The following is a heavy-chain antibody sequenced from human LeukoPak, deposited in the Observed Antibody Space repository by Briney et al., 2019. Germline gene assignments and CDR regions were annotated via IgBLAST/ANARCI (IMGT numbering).Heavy chain of an antibody. J-gene: IGHJ4*02. V-gene: IGHV7-4-1*02. Sequence: GASVKVSCRASGYTFTSYAMNWVRQAPGQGLEWMGWINTNTGNPTYAQGFTGRFVFSLDTSVSTAYLQISSLKAEDTAVYYCARDLRVLAYCGGDCYSAGYWGQGTLVTVSS. D-gene: IGHD2-21*02. CDR3: ARDLRVLAYCGGDCYSAGY. CDR1: GYTFTSYA. CDR2: INTNTGNP.